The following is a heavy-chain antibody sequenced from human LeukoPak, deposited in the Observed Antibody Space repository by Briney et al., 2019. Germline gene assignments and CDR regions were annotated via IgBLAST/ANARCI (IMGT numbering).Heavy chain of an antibody. CDR1: GFTFSSYG. Sequence: TGGSLRLSCAASGFTFSSYGMHWVRQAPGKGLEWVAVISYDGSNKYYADSVKGRFTISRDNSKNTLYLQMNSLRAEDTAVYYCAKAPADYYDNSGYLIDWGQGTLVTVSS. V-gene: IGHV3-30*18. D-gene: IGHD3-22*01. J-gene: IGHJ4*02. CDR3: AKAPADYYDNSGYLID. CDR2: ISYDGSNK.